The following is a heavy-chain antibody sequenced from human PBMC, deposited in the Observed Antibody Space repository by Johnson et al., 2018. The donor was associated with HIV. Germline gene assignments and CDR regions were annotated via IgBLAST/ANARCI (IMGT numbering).Heavy chain of an antibody. Sequence: VQMVESGGGVVQPGGSLRLSCAGSGFTFSSYGMHWVRQAPGKGLEWVSAISGSGGSTYYADSVKGRFTISRDNSKNTLYLQMNSLRAEDTAVYYCAKDPIVLVVYAISAFDIWGQGTMVTVSS. CDR1: GFTFSSYG. V-gene: IGHV3-23*04. CDR3: AKDPIVLVVYAISAFDI. D-gene: IGHD2-8*02. CDR2: ISGSGGST. J-gene: IGHJ3*02.